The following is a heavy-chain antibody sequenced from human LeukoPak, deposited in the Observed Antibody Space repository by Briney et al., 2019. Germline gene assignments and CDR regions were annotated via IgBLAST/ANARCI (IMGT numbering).Heavy chain of an antibody. CDR2: ISYDGSNK. V-gene: IGHV3-30*04. CDR1: GFTFSSYA. Sequence: PGGSLRLSCAASGFTFSSYAMHWVRQAPGKGLEWVAVISYDGSNKYYADSVKGRFTISRENSKNTLYLQMNSLRAEDTAVYYCARDFRPYYYGSGSYYSDAFDIWGQGTMVTVSS. D-gene: IGHD3-10*01. J-gene: IGHJ3*02. CDR3: ARDFRPYYYGSGSYYSDAFDI.